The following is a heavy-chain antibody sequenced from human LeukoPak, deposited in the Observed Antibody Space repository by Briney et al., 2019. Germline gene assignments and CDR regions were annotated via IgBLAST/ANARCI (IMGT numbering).Heavy chain of an antibody. J-gene: IGHJ4*02. D-gene: IGHD3-10*01. Sequence: GGALELSFAGAGFRFRNYWMDWIRPAPGKGVGWVGSTKPDGSEKYYVDSVKGRFTISRDNAKNSLYLQMNGLRAEDTAVYYCARDDGSSCFAYWGQGTQVTVSS. CDR1: GFRFRNYW. V-gene: IGHV3-7*01. CDR3: ARDDGSSCFAY. CDR2: TKPDGSEK.